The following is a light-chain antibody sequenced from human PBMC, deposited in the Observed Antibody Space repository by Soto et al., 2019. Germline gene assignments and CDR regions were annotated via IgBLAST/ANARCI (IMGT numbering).Light chain of an antibody. CDR2: GNS. CDR3: QSYDSSLSGNVV. V-gene: IGLV1-40*01. Sequence: QSVLTQPPSVSGAPGQRATISCTGSSSNIGAGYDVHWYQQLPGTAPKLLIYGNSNRPSGVPDRFSGSKSGTSASLAITGLQAEDAADYYCQSYDSSLSGNVVFGGGTKLTVL. CDR1: SSNIGAGYD. J-gene: IGLJ2*01.